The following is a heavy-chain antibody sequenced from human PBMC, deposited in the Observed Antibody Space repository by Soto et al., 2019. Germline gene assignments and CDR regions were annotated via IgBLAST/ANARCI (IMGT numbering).Heavy chain of an antibody. V-gene: IGHV4-39*01. D-gene: IGHD2-2*01. Sequence: QLQLQESGPGLVKPSETLSLTCTVSGGSISSSSYYWGWIRQPPGKGLEWIGSIYYSGSTYYNPSLKSRVTISVDTSKNQFSLKLSSVTAADTAVYYCARHNIVVVPAAKWFDPWGQGTLVTVSS. J-gene: IGHJ5*02. CDR2: IYYSGST. CDR3: ARHNIVVVPAAKWFDP. CDR1: GGSISSSSYY.